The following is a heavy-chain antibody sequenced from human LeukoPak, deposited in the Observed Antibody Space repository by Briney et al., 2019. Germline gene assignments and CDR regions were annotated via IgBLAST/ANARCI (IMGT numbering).Heavy chain of an antibody. CDR2: MNPNSGKT. D-gene: IGHD2-15*01. CDR1: GYTFTSYD. Sequence: ASVKVSCKASGYTFTSYDINWVRQATGQGLEWMGWMNPNSGKTGYAQKFQGRVTMTRNTSISTAYMELSSLRSEDTAVYYCARGGYCSGGSCLRSRNAFDIWGQGTMVTVSS. CDR3: ARGGYCSGGSCLRSRNAFDI. V-gene: IGHV1-8*01. J-gene: IGHJ3*02.